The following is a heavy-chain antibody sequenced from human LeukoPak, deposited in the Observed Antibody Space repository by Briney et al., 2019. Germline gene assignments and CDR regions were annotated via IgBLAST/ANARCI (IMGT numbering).Heavy chain of an antibody. V-gene: IGHV1-69*13. CDR3: AVYHYDSSGYYWSPNWFDP. CDR1: GGTFSSYA. D-gene: IGHD3-22*01. J-gene: IGHJ5*02. CDR2: IIPIFGTA. Sequence: ASVKVSCKASGGTFSSYAISWVRQAPGQGLEWMGGIIPIFGTANYAQKFQGRVTITADESTSTAYMELSSLRSEDTAVYYCAVYHYDSSGYYWSPNWFDPWGQGTLVTVSS.